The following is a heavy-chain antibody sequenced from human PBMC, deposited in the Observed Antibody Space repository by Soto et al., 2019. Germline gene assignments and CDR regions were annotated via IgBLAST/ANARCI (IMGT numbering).Heavy chain of an antibody. CDR3: AKPYCIFDICCENWFDP. CDR2: ISYDGANK. Sequence: QVQLVESGGGVVQPGRTLRLSCAASGFTFSSYGIHWVRQAPGKGLEWVALISYDGANKYYADSVKGRFTISRDNSKNTLCMQMNSLRPEDTAVYYCAKPYCIFDICCENWFDPWGQGTLVTVSS. CDR1: GFTFSSYG. D-gene: IGHD3-3*01. J-gene: IGHJ5*02. V-gene: IGHV3-30*18.